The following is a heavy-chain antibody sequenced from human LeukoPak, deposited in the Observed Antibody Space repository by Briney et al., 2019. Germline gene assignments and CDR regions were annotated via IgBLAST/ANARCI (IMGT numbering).Heavy chain of an antibody. Sequence: SGTLSLTCAVSGGSISSSNWWSWVRQPPGKGLEWIGEIYHSGSTNYNPSLKSRVTISVDKSKNQFSLKLSSVTAADTAVYYCAKAQLGYCSGGSCYPDYWGQGTLVTVSS. V-gene: IGHV4-4*02. CDR3: AKAQLGYCSGGSCYPDY. CDR2: IYHSGST. CDR1: GGSISSSNW. J-gene: IGHJ4*02. D-gene: IGHD2-15*01.